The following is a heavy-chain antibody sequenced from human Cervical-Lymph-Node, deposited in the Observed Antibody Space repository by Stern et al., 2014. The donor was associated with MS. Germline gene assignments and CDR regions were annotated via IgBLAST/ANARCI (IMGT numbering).Heavy chain of an antibody. V-gene: IGHV7-4-1*02. Sequence: QVQLGQSGSELKKPGASVKVSCKTSGYTFTTYGVNWVRQAPGQGLEWMGGINTNTGNPTYAQDFTGRFVFSLDSSVTTAYLQIRSLKAEDTAVYYCARYAPMVTTDFDYWGQGTLVTVSS. J-gene: IGHJ4*02. CDR2: INTNTGNP. CDR3: ARYAPMVTTDFDY. CDR1: GYTFTTYG. D-gene: IGHD4-17*01.